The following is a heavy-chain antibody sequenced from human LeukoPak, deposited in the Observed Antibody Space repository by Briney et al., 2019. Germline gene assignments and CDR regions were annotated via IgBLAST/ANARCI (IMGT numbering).Heavy chain of an antibody. V-gene: IGHV3-30*03. CDR2: ISYDGSNK. CDR3: ARGPLGYSYGNYYFDY. D-gene: IGHD5-18*01. CDR1: GFRIFHYG. Sequence: PGMSLRLSCEVSGFRIFHYGIHWVRQAPGKGLEWVAVISYDGSNKYYADSVKGRFTISRDNSKNTLYLQMNSLRAEDTAVYYCARGPLGYSYGNYYFDYWGQGTLVTVSS. J-gene: IGHJ4*02.